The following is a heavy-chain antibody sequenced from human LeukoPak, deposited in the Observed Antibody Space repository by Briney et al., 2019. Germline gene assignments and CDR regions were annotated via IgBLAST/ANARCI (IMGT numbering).Heavy chain of an antibody. CDR1: GFTFSSYS. Sequence: GGSLRLSCAASGFTFSSYSMNWVRQAPGKGLEWVSYISSSSSTIYYADSVKGRFTISRDNAKNSLYLQMNSLRAEDTAVYYCARDRGYSYGINRGQGTLVTVSS. CDR3: ARDRGYSYGIN. V-gene: IGHV3-48*04. D-gene: IGHD5-18*01. J-gene: IGHJ4*02. CDR2: ISSSSSTI.